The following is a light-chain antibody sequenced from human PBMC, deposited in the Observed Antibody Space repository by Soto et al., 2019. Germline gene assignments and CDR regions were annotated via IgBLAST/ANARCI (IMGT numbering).Light chain of an antibody. Sequence: DIPMTQSPSSLSASVGDRVTITCRASQRISNYLNWYQHKPGKDPKLLIYGASTLQSGVPSRFSGGGSGTDYTLTISGLQPEDLAIYYCQQSYSTPWTFGQGTKVEIK. CDR1: QRISNY. CDR3: QQSYSTPWT. V-gene: IGKV1-39*01. CDR2: GAS. J-gene: IGKJ1*01.